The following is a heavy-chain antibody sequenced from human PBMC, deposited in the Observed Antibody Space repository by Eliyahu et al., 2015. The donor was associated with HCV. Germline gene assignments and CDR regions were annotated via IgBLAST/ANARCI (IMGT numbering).Heavy chain of an antibody. CDR3: AADRNDYGDYVHDKYYYYYYGMDV. Sequence: CLEWIGWIVVGSGNTNYAQKFQERVTITRDMSTSTAYMELSSLRSEDTAVYYCAADRNDYGDYVHDKYYYYYYGMDVWGQGTTVTVSS. D-gene: IGHD4-17*01. J-gene: IGHJ6*02. CDR2: IVVGSGNT. V-gene: IGHV1-58*01.